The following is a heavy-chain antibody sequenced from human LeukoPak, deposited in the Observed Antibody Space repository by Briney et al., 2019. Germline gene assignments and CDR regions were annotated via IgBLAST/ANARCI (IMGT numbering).Heavy chain of an antibody. V-gene: IGHV3-23*01. D-gene: IGHD6-19*01. Sequence: PGGSLSLSCAASGFTFSSYAMGWVRQAPGKGLEWVSSTSVSGDSRYYADSVKGRFTISRDNSKNTLYLQVNSLRAEDTAVYYCAKGFSGTVAARYFDYWGQGTLVTVSS. CDR3: AKGFSGTVAARYFDY. J-gene: IGHJ4*02. CDR1: GFTFSSYA. CDR2: TSVSGDSR.